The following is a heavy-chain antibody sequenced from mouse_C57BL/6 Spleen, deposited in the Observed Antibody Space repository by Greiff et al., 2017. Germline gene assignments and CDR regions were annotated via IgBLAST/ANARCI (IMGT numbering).Heavy chain of an antibody. CDR2: IDPSDSET. Sequence: VKLQQPGAELVRPGSSVKLSCKASGYTFTSYWMHWVKQRPIQGLEWIGNIDPSDSETHYNQKFKDKATLTVDKSSSTAYLQLSSLTSEDSAVYYCARDYYGSSYGYFDYWGQGTTLTVSS. V-gene: IGHV1-52*01. D-gene: IGHD1-1*01. CDR3: ARDYYGSSYGYFDY. J-gene: IGHJ2*01. CDR1: GYTFTSYW.